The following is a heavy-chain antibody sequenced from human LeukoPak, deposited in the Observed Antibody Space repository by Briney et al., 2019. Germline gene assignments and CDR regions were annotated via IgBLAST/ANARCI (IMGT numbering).Heavy chain of an antibody. CDR1: GFSLSLYG. CDR2: IWSDGSKE. CDR3: AKDGHCSGGTCYPFYMAV. V-gene: IGHV3-33*06. D-gene: IGHD2-15*01. Sequence: GGSLRLSCTPSGFSLSLYGMHWVRQAPGKGLEWVAVIWSDGSKEYYVDSVKGRFTISRDTSKNMLHLQMNSLRGDDTAVYYCAKDGHCSGGTCYPFYMAVWGKGTTVTVSS. J-gene: IGHJ6*03.